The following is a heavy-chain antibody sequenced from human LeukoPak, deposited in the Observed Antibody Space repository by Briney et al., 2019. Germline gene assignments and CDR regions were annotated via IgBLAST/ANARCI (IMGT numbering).Heavy chain of an antibody. Sequence: SVKVSCKASGGTFSSYAISWVRQAPGRGLEWMGGIIPIFGTANYAQKFQGRVTITADESTSTAYMELSSLRSEDTAVYYCAREGRYCSGGSCYSGWFDPWGQGTLVTVSS. V-gene: IGHV1-69*13. CDR3: AREGRYCSGGSCYSGWFDP. CDR2: IIPIFGTA. CDR1: GGTFSSYA. J-gene: IGHJ5*02. D-gene: IGHD2-15*01.